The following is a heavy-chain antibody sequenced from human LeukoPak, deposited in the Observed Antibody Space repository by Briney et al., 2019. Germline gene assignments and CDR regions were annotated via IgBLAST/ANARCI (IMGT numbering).Heavy chain of an antibody. V-gene: IGHV3-9*01. CDR3: AKDSYYDIGGYLV. Sequence: PGRSLRLSCAASGFTFDDYAMHWVRQAPGKGLEWVSGISWNSGSIGYADSVKGRFTISRDSAKNSLYLQMNSLRADDTALYYCAKDSYYDIGGYLVWGQGTLVTVSS. CDR1: GFTFDDYA. D-gene: IGHD3-22*01. J-gene: IGHJ4*02. CDR2: ISWNSGSI.